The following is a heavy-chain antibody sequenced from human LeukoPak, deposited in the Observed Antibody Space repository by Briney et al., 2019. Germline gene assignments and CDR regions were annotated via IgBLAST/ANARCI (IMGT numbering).Heavy chain of an antibody. CDR3: TTYGSGRKFDY. V-gene: IGHV3-15*04. D-gene: IGHD3-10*01. CDR2: IESKTDGGTT. Sequence: GGSHRLSCAVSGFSFSDAQMSWVRQTPGKGLEWVGRIESKTDGGTTDYAALVKGRFTISRDDSTNTLYLQMNSLKSEDTAVYYCTTYGSGRKFDYWGQGVLVTVSS. J-gene: IGHJ4*02. CDR1: GFSFSDAQ.